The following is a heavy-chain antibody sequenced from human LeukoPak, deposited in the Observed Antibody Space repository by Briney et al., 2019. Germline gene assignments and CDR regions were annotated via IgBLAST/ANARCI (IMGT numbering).Heavy chain of an antibody. CDR2: ISDTGGST. Sequence: GGSLRLSCAASGFSFSSSAMSWVRQAPGKGLEWVSAISDTGGSTYYADSVKGRFTISRDNSKNTLYLQMNSLRAEDTAVYYCAKDKMSLFDIWGQGTMVTVSS. J-gene: IGHJ3*02. CDR3: AKDKMSLFDI. V-gene: IGHV3-23*01. CDR1: GFSFSSSA.